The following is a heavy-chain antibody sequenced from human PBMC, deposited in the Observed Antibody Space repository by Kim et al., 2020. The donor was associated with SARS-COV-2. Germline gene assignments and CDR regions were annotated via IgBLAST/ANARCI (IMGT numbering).Heavy chain of an antibody. Sequence: GGSLRLSCAASGFTFSSYDMHWVRQATGKGLEWVAVIGNAGDTYYPEYVECGLTISTKNTNNSTYLQNMNIITVETAVYYFSTFALTIDFDP. CDR1: GFTFSSYD. CDR2: IGNAGDT. J-gene: IGHJ5*02. CDR3: STFALTIDFDP. V-gene: IGHV3-13*01. D-gene: IGHD3-9*01.